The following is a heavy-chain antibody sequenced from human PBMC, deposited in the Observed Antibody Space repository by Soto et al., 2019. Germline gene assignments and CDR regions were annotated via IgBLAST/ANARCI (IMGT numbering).Heavy chain of an antibody. CDR3: ARVGHVSLMRGGWTYYFDY. V-gene: IGHV1-18*01. CDR1: GYDFTRYG. Sequence: QVQLVQSDPEVRLPGASVKISCKASGYDFTRYGISWVRQAPGRGLEWMGWISANNGYTNQVQHLQGRLTLTTDTSTNTAYMELKPRTSDATATYYGARVGHVSLMRGGWTYYFDYWGQGTLVTVSS. D-gene: IGHD3-16*01. CDR2: ISANNGYT. J-gene: IGHJ4*02.